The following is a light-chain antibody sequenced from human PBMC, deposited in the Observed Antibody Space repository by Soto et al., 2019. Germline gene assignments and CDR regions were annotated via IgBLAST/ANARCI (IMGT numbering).Light chain of an antibody. Sequence: QSALTQPASVSGSPGQSITLSCTGTRSDIGGYDYVSWYQRHPGKAPKLIIYDVNNRPSGVSNRFSGSKSGNTASLTISGRQAEDEADYYCTSYASGSSHVVFGGGTKLTVL. V-gene: IGLV2-14*01. CDR1: RSDIGGYDY. CDR2: DVN. CDR3: TSYASGSSHVV. J-gene: IGLJ2*01.